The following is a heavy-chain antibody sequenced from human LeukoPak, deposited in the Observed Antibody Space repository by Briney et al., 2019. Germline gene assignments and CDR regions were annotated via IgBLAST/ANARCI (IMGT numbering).Heavy chain of an antibody. D-gene: IGHD3-10*01. V-gene: IGHV3-64*01. CDR3: AKDPVSI. J-gene: IGHJ4*02. CDR1: GFTFSSYA. CDR2: ISSNGGST. Sequence: GGSLRLSCAASGFTFSSYAMHWVRQAPGKGLEYVSVISSNGGSTYYANSVKGRFTISRDNSKNTLYLQMNSLRAEDTAVYYCAKDPVSIWGQGTLVTVSS.